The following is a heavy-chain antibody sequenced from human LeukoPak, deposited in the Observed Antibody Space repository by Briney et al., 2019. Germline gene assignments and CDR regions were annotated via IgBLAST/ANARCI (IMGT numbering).Heavy chain of an antibody. J-gene: IGHJ1*01. CDR3: ARDPSCGGDCYIGYFQH. CDR1: GYFFTSYT. CDR2: INPDNGHI. V-gene: IGHV1-3*01. D-gene: IGHD2-21*02. Sequence: ASVKVSCKTSGYFFTSYTVHWVRQAPGQRLEWMGWINPDNGHIKYLQKFQDRITLTRDTSASTTYMELSGLRSEDTAVYYCARDPSCGGDCYIGYFQHWGEGTLVSVSS.